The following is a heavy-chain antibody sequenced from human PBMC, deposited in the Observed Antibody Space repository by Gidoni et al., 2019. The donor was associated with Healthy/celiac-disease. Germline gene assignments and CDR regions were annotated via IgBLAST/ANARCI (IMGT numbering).Heavy chain of an antibody. CDR1: GSTFTSSA. J-gene: IGHJ4*02. D-gene: IGHD3-22*01. Sequence: MQLVQSGPEVKKPGTSVKVSCKASGSTFTSSAVQWGRQARGQRLEWIGWIVVGSGNTNYAQTFQERVTITRDMSTSTAYMELSSLRSEDTAVYYCAAFSYYDSSGYHFDYWGQGTLVTVSS. V-gene: IGHV1-58*01. CDR3: AAFSYYDSSGYHFDY. CDR2: IVVGSGNT.